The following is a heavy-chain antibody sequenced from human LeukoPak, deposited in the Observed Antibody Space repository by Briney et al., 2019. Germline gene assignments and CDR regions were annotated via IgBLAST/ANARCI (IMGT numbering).Heavy chain of an antibody. CDR3: ARASRSSGYDLYFDY. V-gene: IGHV3-9*01. J-gene: IGHJ4*02. CDR2: VSWNSGSI. D-gene: IGHD5-12*01. CDR1: GFTFDDYA. Sequence: GGSLRLSCAASGFTFDDYAMHWVRQVPGKGLEWVSGVSWNSGSIGYADSVKGRFTISRDNAKNSLYLQMNSLRAEDTAVYYCARASRSSGYDLYFDYWGQGTLVTVSS.